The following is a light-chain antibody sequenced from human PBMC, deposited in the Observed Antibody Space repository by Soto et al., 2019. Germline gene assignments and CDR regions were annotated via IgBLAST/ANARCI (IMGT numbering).Light chain of an antibody. CDR2: GAS. V-gene: IGKV3-20*01. CDR1: QSATNNY. CDR3: QLYGSSRT. Sequence: EIVLTQSPGTLSLSPGERATLFCRASQSATNNYLAWYHQIPGQPPRLLIYGASSRATGIPDRFSGSGSGTDFTLTISRLEPEDFAVYYCQLYGSSRTFGQGTKVEIK. J-gene: IGKJ1*01.